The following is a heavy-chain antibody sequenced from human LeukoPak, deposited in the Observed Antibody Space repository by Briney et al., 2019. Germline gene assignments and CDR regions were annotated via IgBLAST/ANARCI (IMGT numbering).Heavy chain of an antibody. Sequence: GGSLRLSCAASGFTFSSYAMSWVRQAPGKGLEWVSAISGSGGSTYYADSVKGRFTISRDNSKNTLYLQMNSLRAEDTAVYYCAKTTEVIVVVTASQHWGQGTLVTVSS. CDR1: GFTFSSYA. V-gene: IGHV3-23*01. CDR3: AKTTEVIVVVTASQH. CDR2: ISGSGGST. D-gene: IGHD2-21*02. J-gene: IGHJ1*01.